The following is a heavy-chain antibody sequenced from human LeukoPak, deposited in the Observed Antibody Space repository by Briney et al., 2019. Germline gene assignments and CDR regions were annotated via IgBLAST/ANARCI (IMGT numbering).Heavy chain of an antibody. J-gene: IGHJ5*02. V-gene: IGHV3-30*18. D-gene: IGHD6-19*01. Sequence: GGSLRLSCAASGFSFSTYGMHWVRQAPGKGLEWVGVISYDGRNKYYQDSVKGRFTISRDNSKNMLYLQMNSLRAEDTAVYYCAKDGSSGRRWFDPWGQGTLVTVSS. CDR1: GFSFSTYG. CDR3: AKDGSSGRRWFDP. CDR2: ISYDGRNK.